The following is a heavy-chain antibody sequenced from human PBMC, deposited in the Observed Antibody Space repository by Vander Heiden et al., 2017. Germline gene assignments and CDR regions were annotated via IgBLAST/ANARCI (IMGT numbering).Heavy chain of an antibody. CDR2: INPNSGGT. V-gene: IGHV1-2*02. J-gene: IGHJ4*02. CDR3: ARLRGGGWYYFDY. CDR1: GYTFTGYY. D-gene: IGHD6-19*01. Sequence: QVQLVQSGAEVKKPGASVKVSCKASGYTFTGYYVHWVRQAPGQGLEWMGWINPNSGGTNYAQKFQGRVAMTRDTSISTAYMELSRLRSDDTAVYYCARLRGGGWYYFDYWGQGTLVTVSS.